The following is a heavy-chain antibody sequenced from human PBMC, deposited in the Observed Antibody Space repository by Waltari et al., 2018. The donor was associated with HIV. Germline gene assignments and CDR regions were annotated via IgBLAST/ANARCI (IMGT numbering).Heavy chain of an antibody. Sequence: QVQLQQWGAGLLKPSETLSLTCAVYGGSFRGYYWSWIRQPPGTGLEWIGEINHSGSTNYNPSLKSRVTISVDTSKNQFSLKLSSVTAADTAVYYCARADIVVVPAAILRGWFDPWGQGTLVTVSS. CDR2: INHSGST. CDR3: ARADIVVVPAAILRGWFDP. D-gene: IGHD2-2*01. CDR1: GGSFRGYY. V-gene: IGHV4-34*01. J-gene: IGHJ5*02.